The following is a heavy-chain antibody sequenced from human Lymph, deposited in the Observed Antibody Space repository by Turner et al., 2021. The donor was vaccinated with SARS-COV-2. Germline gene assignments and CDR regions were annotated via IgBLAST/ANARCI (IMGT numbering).Heavy chain of an antibody. Sequence: LQLVEPGGCLVQPGGSLRLFCAASGSTFNIYWMHWVRQAPGKGVVWVARIKSDGDRTSYADSVKGRFTISRDNAKNTLYLQMNRLRAEDTAVYDCAREEPIMITFGGVGGGMDVWGQGTTVTVSS. CDR3: AREEPIMITFGGVGGGMDV. V-gene: IGHV3-74*01. D-gene: IGHD3-16*01. CDR2: IKSDGDRT. CDR1: GSTFNIYW. J-gene: IGHJ6*02.